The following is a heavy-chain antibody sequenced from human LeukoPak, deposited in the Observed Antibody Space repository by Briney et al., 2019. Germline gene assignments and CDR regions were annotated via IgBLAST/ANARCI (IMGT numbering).Heavy chain of an antibody. Sequence: PGGSLRVSCAASGFTFSDYAMSWVRQAPGKGLEWASVISGSGGTTYYADSVKGRFTISRDNSKNTVYLQMNSLRAEDTAVYYCANTKLHGDYVVSVYFQHWGQGTLVTVSS. V-gene: IGHV3-23*01. CDR1: GFTFSDYA. D-gene: IGHD4-17*01. CDR2: ISGSGGTT. J-gene: IGHJ1*01. CDR3: ANTKLHGDYVVSVYFQH.